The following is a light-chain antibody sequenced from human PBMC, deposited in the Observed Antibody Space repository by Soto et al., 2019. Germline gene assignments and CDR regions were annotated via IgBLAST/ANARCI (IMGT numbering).Light chain of an antibody. CDR1: QGVTSN. J-gene: IGKJ1*01. CDR3: QQYNTWPRT. CDR2: GAS. Sequence: ETVMTQSPATLSVSPGGGATLSCRASQGVTSNLAWYQQKPGQAPRLLIYGASTRATGIPARFSGSGSGTEFTLTISSLQSEDFAFYYCQQYNTWPRTFGQGTKVEIK. V-gene: IGKV3-15*01.